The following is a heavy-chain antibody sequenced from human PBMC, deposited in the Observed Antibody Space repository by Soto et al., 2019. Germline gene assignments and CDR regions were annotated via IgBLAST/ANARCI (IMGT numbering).Heavy chain of an antibody. D-gene: IGHD6-13*01. CDR1: GGSISSYY. CDR2: IYYSGST. CDR3: ARSPIAAAGQYYYYGMDV. J-gene: IGHJ6*02. Sequence: SETLSLTCTVSGGSISSYYWSWIRQPPGKGLEWIGYIYYSGSTNYNPSLKSRVTISVDTSKNQCSLKLSSVTAADTAVYYCARSPIAAAGQYYYYGMDVWGQGTTVTVSS. V-gene: IGHV4-59*01.